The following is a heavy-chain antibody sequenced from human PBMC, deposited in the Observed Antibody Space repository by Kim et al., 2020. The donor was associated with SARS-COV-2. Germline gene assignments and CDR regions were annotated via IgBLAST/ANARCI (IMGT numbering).Heavy chain of an antibody. J-gene: IGHJ4*02. CDR1: GGSISSSSYY. V-gene: IGHV4-39*01. Sequence: SETLSLTCTVSGGSISSSSYYWGWIRQPPGKGLEWIGSIYYSGSTYYNPSLKSRVTISVDTSKNQFSLKLSSVTAADTAVYYCATPRINWNYVVYWGQGTLVTVSS. CDR3: ATPRINWNYVVY. D-gene: IGHD1-20*01. CDR2: IYYSGST.